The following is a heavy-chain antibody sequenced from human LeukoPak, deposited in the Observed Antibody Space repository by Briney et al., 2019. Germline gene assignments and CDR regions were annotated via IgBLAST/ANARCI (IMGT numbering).Heavy chain of an antibody. CDR3: ARDQGFLEWLASGGNWFDP. Sequence: SETLSLTCTVSGGSISSGSYYWSWIRQPAGKGLEWIGRIYTSGSTNYNPSLKSRVTISVDTSKNQFSLKLSSVTAADTAVYYRARDQGFLEWLASGGNWFDPWGQGTLVTVSS. D-gene: IGHD3-3*01. J-gene: IGHJ5*02. CDR2: IYTSGST. CDR1: GGSISSGSYY. V-gene: IGHV4-61*02.